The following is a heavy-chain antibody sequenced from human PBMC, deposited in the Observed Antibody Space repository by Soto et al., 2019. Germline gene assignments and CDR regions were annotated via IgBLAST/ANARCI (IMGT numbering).Heavy chain of an antibody. D-gene: IGHD3-3*01. Sequence: GGSLRLSCAASGFTFSSYGMHWVRQAPGKGLEWVAVISYDGSNKYYADSVKGRFTISRDNSKNTLYLQMNSLRAEDTAVYYCAKKDFPGDYYYYYMDVWGKGTTVTVSS. CDR3: AKKDFPGDYYYYYMDV. V-gene: IGHV3-30*18. J-gene: IGHJ6*03. CDR2: ISYDGSNK. CDR1: GFTFSSYG.